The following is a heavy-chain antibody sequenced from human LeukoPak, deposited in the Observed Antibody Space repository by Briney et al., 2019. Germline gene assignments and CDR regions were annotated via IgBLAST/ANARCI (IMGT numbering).Heavy chain of an antibody. Sequence: KPSETLSLTCAVYGGSFSDYYWSWIRQPPGKGLEWIGEINHSGSTNYNPSPKSRVTILVDTSKNQFSLKLSSVTAADTAVYYCARGLTSMPPGGYWGQGTLVTVSS. CDR2: INHSGST. CDR3: ARGLTSMPPGGY. V-gene: IGHV4-34*01. J-gene: IGHJ4*02. CDR1: GGSFSDYY. D-gene: IGHD2/OR15-2a*01.